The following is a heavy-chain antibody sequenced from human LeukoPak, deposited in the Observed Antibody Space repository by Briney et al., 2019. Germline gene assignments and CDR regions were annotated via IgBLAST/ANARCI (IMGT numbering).Heavy chain of an antibody. D-gene: IGHD3-22*01. V-gene: IGHV3-23*01. Sequence: GGSLRLSCAASGFTFSSYAMSWVRQAPGKGLEWVSAISGSGGSTYYADSVKGRFTISRDNAKNSLYLQMNSLRAEDTAVYYCARDFYYDSSGYGYWGQGTLVTVSS. CDR1: GFTFSSYA. CDR3: ARDFYYDSSGYGY. CDR2: ISGSGGST. J-gene: IGHJ4*02.